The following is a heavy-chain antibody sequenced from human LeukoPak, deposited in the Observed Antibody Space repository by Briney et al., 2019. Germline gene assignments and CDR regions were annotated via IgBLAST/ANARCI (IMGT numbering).Heavy chain of an antibody. D-gene: IGHD3-3*01. CDR3: AKDGMDYDFWSGYYVSDY. CDR1: GFTFXSYG. Sequence: LXLSXAAXGFTFXSYGMHWVRQAPGKGLEWVAVISYDGSNKYYADSVKGRFTISRDNSKNTLYLQMNSLRAEDTAVYYCAKDGMDYDFWSGYYVSDYWGQGTLVTVSS. J-gene: IGHJ4*02. CDR2: ISYDGSNK. V-gene: IGHV3-30*18.